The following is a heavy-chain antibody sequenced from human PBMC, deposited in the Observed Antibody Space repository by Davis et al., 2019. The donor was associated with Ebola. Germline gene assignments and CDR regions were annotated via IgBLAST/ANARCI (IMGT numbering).Heavy chain of an antibody. Sequence: GRSLRLSCAASGFTLSPYSMSWVRQAPGKGLEWISYISGASETIYYADSVKGRFTISRDNAKNSLYLQMNSLRDEDTAMYYCARDNWYKNDNWGQGTMVTVSS. CDR2: ISGASETI. J-gene: IGHJ4*02. V-gene: IGHV3-48*02. CDR3: ARDNWYKNDN. D-gene: IGHD1/OR15-1a*01. CDR1: GFTLSPYS.